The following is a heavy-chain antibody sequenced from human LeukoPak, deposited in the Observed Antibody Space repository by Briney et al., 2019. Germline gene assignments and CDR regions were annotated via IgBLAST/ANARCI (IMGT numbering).Heavy chain of an antibody. CDR1: GFTFSSYG. D-gene: IGHD3-22*01. J-gene: IGHJ4*02. V-gene: IGHV3-33*06. CDR3: AKDFSPYYDSSGYFDY. Sequence: GRSLRLSCAASGFTFSSYGMHWVRQAPGKGLEGVAVIWYDGSNKYYADSVKGRFTISRDNSKNTLYLQMNSLRAEDTAVYYCAKDFSPYYDSSGYFDYWGQGTLVTVSS. CDR2: IWYDGSNK.